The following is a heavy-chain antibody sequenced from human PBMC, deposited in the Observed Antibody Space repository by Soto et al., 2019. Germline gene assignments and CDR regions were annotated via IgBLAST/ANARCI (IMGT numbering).Heavy chain of an antibody. CDR1: GFTFSVSA. D-gene: IGHD1-26*01. CDR2: IRSKADSYAT. CDR3: ARLAEWEYYDGMDV. J-gene: IGHJ6*02. V-gene: IGHV3-73*02. Sequence: EVQLVESGGGLVQPGGSLKLSCAVSGFTFSVSAIHWVRQASGKGLEWVGRIRSKADSYATAYGASVKGRFSISRDDSKNTAYLQMSSLNTEDTAVYYCARLAEWEYYDGMDVWGQGTTVTVSS.